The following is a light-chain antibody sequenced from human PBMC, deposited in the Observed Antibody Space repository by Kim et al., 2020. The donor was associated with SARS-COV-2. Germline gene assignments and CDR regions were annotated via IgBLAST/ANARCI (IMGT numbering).Light chain of an antibody. V-gene: IGLV6-57*04. CDR2: EDD. CDR3: QSYNRDNVL. CDR1: SGSIDDNY. Sequence: LTQPHSVSESPGNTVTISCTRSSGSIDDNYVQWYQQRPGGVPTAVIYEDDQRPSGVSDRFSGSIDNSSNSASLTISGLRTEDEADYYCQSYNRDNVLFGGGTQLTVL. J-gene: IGLJ2*01.